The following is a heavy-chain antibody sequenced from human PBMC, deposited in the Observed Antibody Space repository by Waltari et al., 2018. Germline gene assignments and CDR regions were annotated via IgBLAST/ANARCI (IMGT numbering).Heavy chain of an antibody. D-gene: IGHD3-3*01. CDR3: ARSSDRDDFWSPFL. Sequence: QVQLQQWGAGLLKPSETLSLTCAVYGGSLSGYYWSWIRQSPEKGLEWIGEINHGGTTSYSPSLKNRVTMSVDASNIQIALHLRSVTAADTAVYYCARSSDRDDFWSPFLWGQGTLVTVSS. CDR1: GGSLSGYY. J-gene: IGHJ1*01. CDR2: INHGGTT. V-gene: IGHV4-34*02.